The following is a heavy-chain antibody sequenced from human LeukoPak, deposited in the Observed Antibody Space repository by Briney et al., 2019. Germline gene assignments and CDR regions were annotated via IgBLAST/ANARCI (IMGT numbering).Heavy chain of an antibody. J-gene: IGHJ4*02. CDR1: GYTFTGYY. D-gene: IGHD1-1*01. Sequence: GASVKVSCKASGYTFTGYYMHWVRQAPGQGLEWMGWINPNSGGTNYAQKFQGRVTMTRDTSISTAYMELSRLRSDDTAVYYCARDRRGGTTMIMHYWGQGTLVTVSS. CDR3: ARDRRGGTTMIMHY. V-gene: IGHV1-2*02. CDR2: INPNSGGT.